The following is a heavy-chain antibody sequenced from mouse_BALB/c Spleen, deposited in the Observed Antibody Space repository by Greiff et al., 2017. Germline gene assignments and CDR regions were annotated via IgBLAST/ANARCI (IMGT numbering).Heavy chain of an antibody. Sequence: VQLQQSGAELMKPGASVKISCKATGYTFSSYWIEWVKQRPGHGLEWIGYIYPYNGGTGYNQKFKSKATLTVDNSSSTAYMELRSLTSEDSAVYYCARSDSSGYVKFDYWGQGTTLTVSS. D-gene: IGHD3-2*01. CDR1: GYTFSSYW. CDR3: ARSDSSGYVKFDY. V-gene: IGHV1S29*02. CDR2: IYPYNGGT. J-gene: IGHJ2*01.